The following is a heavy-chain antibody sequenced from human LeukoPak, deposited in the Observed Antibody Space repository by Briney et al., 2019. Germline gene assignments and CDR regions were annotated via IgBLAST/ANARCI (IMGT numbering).Heavy chain of an antibody. V-gene: IGHV4-59*08. CDR2: IYYSGST. Sequence: PSQTLSLTCPLSGGSISSYYWRWIRPPAARGREWIGYIYYSGSTNYNPSRKRRVTISVDTSKHQFALKLSSVTAADTVVYYCARTDYDYGMDVWGQGTTDSVSS. CDR1: GGSISSYY. D-gene: IGHD2-21*02. J-gene: IGHJ6*02. CDR3: ARTDYDYGMDV.